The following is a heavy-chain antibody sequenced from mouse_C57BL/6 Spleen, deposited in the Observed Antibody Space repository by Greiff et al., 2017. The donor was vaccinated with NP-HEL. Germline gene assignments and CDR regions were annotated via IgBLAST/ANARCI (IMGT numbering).Heavy chain of an antibody. D-gene: IGHD1-1*01. CDR3: ARRATQFITTVGGYFDV. Sequence: VMLVESGPGILQSSQTLSLTCSFSGFSLSTSGMGVSWIRQPSGKGLEWLAHIYWDDDKRYNPSLKSRLTISKDTSRNQVFLKITSVDTADTATYYCARRATQFITTVGGYFDVWGTGTTVTVSS. V-gene: IGHV8-12*01. CDR1: GFSLSTSGMG. CDR2: IYWDDDK. J-gene: IGHJ1*03.